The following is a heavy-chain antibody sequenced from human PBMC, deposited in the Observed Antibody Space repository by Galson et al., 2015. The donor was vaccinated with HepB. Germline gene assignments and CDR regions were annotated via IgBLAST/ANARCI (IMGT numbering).Heavy chain of an antibody. D-gene: IGHD4/OR15-4a*01. J-gene: IGHJ4*02. CDR1: GLTFGSYA. V-gene: IGHV3-23*01. CDR3: TKGTINNVYYFDY. Sequence: SLRLSCAASGLTFGSYAMSWVRQAPGTGLEWVSAISASGGSTYYADSVKGRFTISRDNSKNTLYLQMTSLRAEDTAVYYCTKGTINNVYYFDYWGQGTLVTVAS. CDR2: ISASGGST.